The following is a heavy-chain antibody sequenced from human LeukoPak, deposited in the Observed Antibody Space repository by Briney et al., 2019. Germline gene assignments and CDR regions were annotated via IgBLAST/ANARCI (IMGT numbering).Heavy chain of an antibody. V-gene: IGHV1-69*04. CDR3: ARVGYYDSSGYYEDYYYGMDV. D-gene: IGHD3-22*01. Sequence: SVKVSCKASGGTFSSYAISWVRQAPGQGLEWMGRIIPILGIANYAQKFQGSVTITADKSTSTAYMELSSLRSEDTAVYYCARVGYYDSSGYYEDYYYGMDVWGQGTTVTVSS. J-gene: IGHJ6*02. CDR1: GGTFSSYA. CDR2: IIPILGIA.